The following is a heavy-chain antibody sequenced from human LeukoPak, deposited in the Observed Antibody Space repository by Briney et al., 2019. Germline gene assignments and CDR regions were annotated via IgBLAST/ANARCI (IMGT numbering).Heavy chain of an antibody. D-gene: IGHD3-22*01. V-gene: IGHV4-59*12. CDR2: VSFSGST. J-gene: IGHJ4*02. CDR3: ARGLGDSSGPDY. Sequence: SETLSLTCIVSGGSINNYYWGWIRQPPGKGLEWIGEVSFSGSTNYNPSLTSRVTIPADTSKNQFSLKLSSVTAADTAVYYCARGLGDSSGPDYWGQGTLVTVSS. CDR1: GGSINNYY.